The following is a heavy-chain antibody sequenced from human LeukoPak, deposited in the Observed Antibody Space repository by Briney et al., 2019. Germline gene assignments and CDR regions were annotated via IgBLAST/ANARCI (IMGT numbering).Heavy chain of an antibody. D-gene: IGHD4-17*01. Sequence: GGSLRLSCAASGFTFSSNAMSWVRQAPGKGLEWVSAISGSGGSAFYADSVKGRFTISRDNSKNTLYLQMNSLRAEDTAVYYSAKDLGTTVTTGWFDPWGQGTLVTVSS. J-gene: IGHJ5*02. CDR3: AKDLGTTVTTGWFDP. V-gene: IGHV3-23*01. CDR1: GFTFSSNA. CDR2: ISGSGGSA.